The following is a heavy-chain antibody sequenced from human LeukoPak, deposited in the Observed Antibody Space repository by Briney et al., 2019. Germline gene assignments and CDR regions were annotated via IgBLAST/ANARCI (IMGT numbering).Heavy chain of an antibody. V-gene: IGHV4-59*01. CDR2: IYYSGST. J-gene: IGHJ4*02. CDR3: ARTIQLWALFDY. Sequence: SETLSLTCTVSGGSISSYYWSWIRQPPGKGLEWIGYIYYSGSTNYNPSLKSRVTISVDTSKNQFFLKLSSVTAADTAVYYCARTIQLWALFDYWGQGTLVTVSS. D-gene: IGHD5-18*01. CDR1: GGSISSYY.